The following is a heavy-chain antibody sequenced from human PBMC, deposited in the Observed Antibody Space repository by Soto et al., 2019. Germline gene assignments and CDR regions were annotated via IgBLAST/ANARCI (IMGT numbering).Heavy chain of an antibody. Sequence: QVQLVQSGAEVKKPGASVNISCKASGYTFTSYYMHWVRQAPGQGLEWMAIINPSGDSTNFAQKFQGRVTMTRDTSTSTLYMELSSLTSDDTAVYYCTRAGGGYDYWGQGTLVTVSA. V-gene: IGHV1-46*01. J-gene: IGHJ4*02. CDR3: TRAGGGYDY. D-gene: IGHD3-22*01. CDR1: GYTFTSYY. CDR2: INPSGDST.